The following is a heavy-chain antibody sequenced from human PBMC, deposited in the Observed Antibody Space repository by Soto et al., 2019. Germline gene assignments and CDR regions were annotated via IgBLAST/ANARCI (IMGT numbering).Heavy chain of an antibody. Sequence: QVQLVQSGAEVKKPGASVKVSCKASGYTFITYGVSWVRQAPGQGLDWLGWMSTYNGNTRYAEWLQGRVTMTTDTTTNTAYMELRNLRSDDTAVYYCARGPTDYYDNSANYFLDYWGQGTLVTVSS. J-gene: IGHJ4*02. D-gene: IGHD3-22*01. CDR1: GYTFITYG. V-gene: IGHV1-18*01. CDR2: MSTYNGNT. CDR3: ARGPTDYYDNSANYFLDY.